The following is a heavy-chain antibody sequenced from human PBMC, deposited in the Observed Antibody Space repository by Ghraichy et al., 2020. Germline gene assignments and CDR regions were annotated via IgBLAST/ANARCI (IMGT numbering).Heavy chain of an antibody. Sequence: SETLSLTCTVSGGSISSSSYYWGWIRQPPGKGLEWIGSIYYSGSTYYNPSLKSRVTISVDTSKNQFSLKLSSVTAADTAVYYCARQGSQWLVPAYFDYWGQGTLVTVSS. V-gene: IGHV4-39*01. CDR3: ARQGSQWLVPAYFDY. D-gene: IGHD6-19*01. CDR1: GGSISSSSYY. CDR2: IYYSGST. J-gene: IGHJ4*02.